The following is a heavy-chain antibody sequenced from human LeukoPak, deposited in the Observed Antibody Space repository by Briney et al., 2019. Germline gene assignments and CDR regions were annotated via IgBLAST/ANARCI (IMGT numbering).Heavy chain of an antibody. Sequence: GASVKVSCTGSGYTFTSYDINWVRHATGQGLEWMGWMNPNSGNTGYAQKFQGRVTMTRNTSISTAYMELSSLRSEDTAVYYCARGAVAAAGTQWGYWGQGTLVTVSS. V-gene: IGHV1-8*01. CDR3: ARGAVAAAGTQWGY. J-gene: IGHJ4*02. CDR1: GYTFTSYD. D-gene: IGHD6-13*01. CDR2: MNPNSGNT.